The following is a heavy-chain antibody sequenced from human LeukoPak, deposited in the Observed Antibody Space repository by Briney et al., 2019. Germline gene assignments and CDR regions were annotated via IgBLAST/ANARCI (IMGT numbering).Heavy chain of an antibody. CDR3: ARGKNYDFWSGYYSRVWFDP. D-gene: IGHD3-3*01. Sequence: SETLSLTCAVYGGSFSGYYWSWIRQPPGKGLEWIGEINHSGSTNYNPSLKSRVTISVDTSKNQFSLKLSSMTAADTAVYYCARGKNYDFWSGYYSRVWFDPWGQGTLVTVSS. J-gene: IGHJ5*02. CDR1: GGSFSGYY. V-gene: IGHV4-34*01. CDR2: INHSGST.